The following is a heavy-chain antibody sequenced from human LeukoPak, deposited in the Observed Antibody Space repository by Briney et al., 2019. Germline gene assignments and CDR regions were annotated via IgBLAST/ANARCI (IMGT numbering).Heavy chain of an antibody. CDR1: GYTFRSYD. J-gene: IGHJ4*02. CDR3: ARDRDSSGWHVADY. Sequence: GASVKVSCKASGYTFRSYDITWVRQAPGQGLEWMGWISPNNGNTNYAQKFQGRVTMTTDTPTSTAYMEMRSLRSDDTAVYHCARDRDSSGWHVADYWGQGTLVTVSS. V-gene: IGHV1-18*01. CDR2: ISPNNGNT. D-gene: IGHD6-19*01.